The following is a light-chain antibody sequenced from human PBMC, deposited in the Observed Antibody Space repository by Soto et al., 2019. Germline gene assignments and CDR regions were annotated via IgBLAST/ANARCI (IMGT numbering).Light chain of an antibody. CDR1: QSINTF. V-gene: IGKV3-11*01. Sequence: EVLLTQSPATLSVSPGESVTLSCRASQSINTFLAWYQQKPGQAPRLLIYDASNRAAGVPARFSGSGSGTDFTLTISSLEPEDVAVYYCQQRRDFFQVTFGPGTRLDIK. CDR3: QQRRDFFQVT. CDR2: DAS. J-gene: IGKJ3*01.